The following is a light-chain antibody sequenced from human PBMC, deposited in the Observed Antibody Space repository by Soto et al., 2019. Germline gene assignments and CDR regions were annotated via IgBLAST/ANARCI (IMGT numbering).Light chain of an antibody. CDR2: DAS. V-gene: IGKV3-11*01. CDR3: QHRSNWPPLT. CDR1: QSVSSY. J-gene: IGKJ4*01. Sequence: EIVLTQSPFTLSLSPGERATLSCRASQSVSSYVAWYQQSPGQAPRLLIYDASNRATGIPARFSGSRPWTDFTPTINSLLPEDFAIYYCQHRSNWPPLTFGGGTKVEIK.